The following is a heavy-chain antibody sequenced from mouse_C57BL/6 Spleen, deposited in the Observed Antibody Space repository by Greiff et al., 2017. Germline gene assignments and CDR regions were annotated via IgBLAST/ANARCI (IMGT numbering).Heavy chain of an antibody. V-gene: IGHV1-31*01. CDR1: GYSFTGYY. D-gene: IGHD1-1*01. CDR3: ARSDYYGSSERFAMDY. J-gene: IGHJ4*01. Sequence: VQLQQSGPELVKPGASVKISCKASGYSFTGYYMHWVKQSHGNILDWIGYIYPYNGVSSYNQKFKGKATLTVDKSSSTAYMELRSLTSEDSAVYYCARSDYYGSSERFAMDYWGQGTSVTVSS. CDR2: IYPYNGVS.